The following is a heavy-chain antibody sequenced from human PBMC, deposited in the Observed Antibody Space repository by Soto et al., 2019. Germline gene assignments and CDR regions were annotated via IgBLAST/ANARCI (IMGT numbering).Heavy chain of an antibody. CDR3: ARDGLRDIVVVPAAYFDY. V-gene: IGHV3-21*01. D-gene: IGHD2-2*01. Sequence: EVQLVESGGGLVKPGGSLRLSCAASGFTFSSYSMNWVRQAPGKGLEWVSSISSSSSYIYYADSVKGRFTISRDNAKNSLYLQMNSLRAEDTAVYYCARDGLRDIVVVPAAYFDYWGQGTLVTVSS. J-gene: IGHJ4*02. CDR2: ISSSSSYI. CDR1: GFTFSSYS.